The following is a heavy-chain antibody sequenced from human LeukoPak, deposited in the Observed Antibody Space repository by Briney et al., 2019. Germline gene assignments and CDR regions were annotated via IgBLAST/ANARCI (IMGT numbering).Heavy chain of an antibody. CDR3: ARDSMAARGDWFDP. CDR2: IWYDGSNK. V-gene: IGHV3-33*08. CDR1: GFTFNSYG. Sequence: GGSLRLSCAASGFTFNSYGMHWVRQAPGKGLEWVAVIWYDGSNKYYADSVKGRFTISRDNSKNTLYLQMNSLRAEDTAVYYCARDSMAARGDWFDPWGQGTLVTVSS. J-gene: IGHJ5*02. D-gene: IGHD6-6*01.